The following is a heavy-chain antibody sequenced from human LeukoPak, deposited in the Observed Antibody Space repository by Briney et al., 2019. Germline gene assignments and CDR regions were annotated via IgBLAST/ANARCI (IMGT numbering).Heavy chain of an antibody. CDR1: GYSLSSGYY. CDR2: IYHSGST. CDR3: ARGSYYDTAGLFY. D-gene: IGHD3-22*01. J-gene: IGHJ4*02. Sequence: SETLSLTCTVSGYSLSSGYYWGWIRQPPGKGLEWIGSIYHSGSTYYNPSLKSRVTISVDTSKNQFSLKLSSVTAADTAVYYCARGSYYDTAGLFYWGQGTLVTVSS. V-gene: IGHV4-38-2*02.